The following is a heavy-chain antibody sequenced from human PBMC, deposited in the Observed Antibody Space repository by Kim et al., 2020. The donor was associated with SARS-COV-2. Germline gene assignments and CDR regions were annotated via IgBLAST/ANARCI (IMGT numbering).Heavy chain of an antibody. V-gene: IGHV4-4*02. D-gene: IGHD3-9*01. CDR2: IYHSGST. CDR3: ARDMVRYFDWLVGWFDP. CDR1: GGSISSSNW. J-gene: IGHJ5*02. Sequence: SETLSLTCAVSGGSISSSNWWRWVRQPPGKGLEWIGEIYHSGSTNYNPSLKSRVTISVDKSKNQFSLKLSSVTAADTAVYYCARDMVRYFDWLVGWFDPWGQGTLVTVSS.